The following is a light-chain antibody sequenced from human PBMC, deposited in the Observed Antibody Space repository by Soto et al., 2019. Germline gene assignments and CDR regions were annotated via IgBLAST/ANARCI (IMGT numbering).Light chain of an antibody. CDR2: DAS. V-gene: IGKV1-5*01. J-gene: IGKJ1*01. Sequence: IQLTQSPSSLSASVGDRVTITCRASQSISSWLAWYQQKPGKAPRLLIYDASSLESVVPSRFSGSGSGTEFTLTISSLQPDDFATYYCQQYNSYSTFGQGTKVDIK. CDR1: QSISSW. CDR3: QQYNSYST.